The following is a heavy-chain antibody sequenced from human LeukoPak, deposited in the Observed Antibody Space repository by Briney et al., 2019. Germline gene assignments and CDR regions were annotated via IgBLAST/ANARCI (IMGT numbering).Heavy chain of an antibody. CDR1: GYSFTSYW. D-gene: IGHD3-10*01. J-gene: IGHJ4*02. CDR3: ATHITMVRDRGVGDY. V-gene: IGHV5-51*01. CDR2: IYPGDSDT. Sequence: GESLKISCKGSGYSFTSYWIGWVGQMPGKGLEWMGIIYPGDSDTRYSPSFQGQVTISADKSISTAYLQWSSLKASDTAMYYCATHITMVRDRGVGDYWGQGTLVTVSS.